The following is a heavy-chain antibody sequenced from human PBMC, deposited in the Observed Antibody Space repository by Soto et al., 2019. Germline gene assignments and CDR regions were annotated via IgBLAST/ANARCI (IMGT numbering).Heavy chain of an antibody. D-gene: IGHD3-22*01. CDR1: GVTFSSYA. J-gene: IGHJ4*02. CDR2: ISGSGGST. V-gene: IGHV3-23*01. CDR3: AKYWPGYYVSRGYHDY. Sequence: EVQLLESGGGLVQPGGSLRLSCAASGVTFSSYAMSWVRQAPGKGLEWVTAISGSGGSTYYAASVKGRFTISRDNTKKALSMQMNSLRAKAMTVYYCAKYWPGYYVSRGYHDYWGQGTLVTVSS.